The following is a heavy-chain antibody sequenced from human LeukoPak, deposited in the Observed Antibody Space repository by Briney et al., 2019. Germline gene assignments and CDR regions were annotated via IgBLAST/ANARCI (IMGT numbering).Heavy chain of an antibody. CDR1: GGSISSGDYY. D-gene: IGHD3-9*01. CDR2: IYYSGST. V-gene: IGHV4-30-4*01. J-gene: IGHJ3*02. Sequence: SQTLSLTCTVSGGSISSGDYYWSWIRQPPGKGLERIGYIYYSGSTYYNPSLKSRVTISVDTSKNQFSLKLSSVTAADTAVYYCARAYYDILTGYGPDAFDIWGQGTMVTVSS. CDR3: ARAYYDILTGYGPDAFDI.